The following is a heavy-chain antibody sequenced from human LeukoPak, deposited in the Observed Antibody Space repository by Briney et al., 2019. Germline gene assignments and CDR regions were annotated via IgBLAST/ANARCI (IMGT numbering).Heavy chain of an antibody. Sequence: GSLRLSCAASGFTFRDYYMSWIRQAPGKGLEWVSYISSSTSYRNYADSVKGRFTISRENAKNSLYLQMNSLRAEDTALYYCARGIEATRRSAGTCNYFDYWGQGTLVTVSS. J-gene: IGHJ4*02. V-gene: IGHV3-11*06. CDR2: ISSSTSYR. CDR3: ARGIEATRRSAGTCNYFDY. CDR1: GFTFRDYY. D-gene: IGHD5-12*01.